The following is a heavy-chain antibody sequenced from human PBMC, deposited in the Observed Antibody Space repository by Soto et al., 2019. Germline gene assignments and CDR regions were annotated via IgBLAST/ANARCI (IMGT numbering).Heavy chain of an antibody. D-gene: IGHD2-15*01. CDR3: AKGVTRYCSGGSGYVAFDI. Sequence: EVQLVESGGGLVQPGRSLRLSCAASGFTFDDYAMHWVRQAPGKGLEWVSGISWNSGSIGYADSVKGRFTISRDNAKNSLYLQMNSLRAEDTALYYCAKGVTRYCSGGSGYVAFDIWGQGTMVTVSS. J-gene: IGHJ3*02. V-gene: IGHV3-9*01. CDR2: ISWNSGSI. CDR1: GFTFDDYA.